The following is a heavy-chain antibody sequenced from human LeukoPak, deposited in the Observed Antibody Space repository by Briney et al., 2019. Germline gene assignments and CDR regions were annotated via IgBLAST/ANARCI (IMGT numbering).Heavy chain of an antibody. Sequence: PRGSLRLSCAASEITFSQRWMHWVRQAPGKGLVWVSLIKNDGRTTIYADSVKGRFTISRDNGKSTLYLQMNSLRAEDTGIYYCTTGPSYGYEWWGQGTVVTVSS. CDR1: EITFSQRW. J-gene: IGHJ4*02. CDR2: IKNDGRTT. CDR3: TTGPSYGYEW. V-gene: IGHV3-74*01. D-gene: IGHD3-16*01.